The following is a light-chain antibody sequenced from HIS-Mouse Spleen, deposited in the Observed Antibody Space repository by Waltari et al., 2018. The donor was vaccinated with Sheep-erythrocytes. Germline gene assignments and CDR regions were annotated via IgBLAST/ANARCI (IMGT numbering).Light chain of an antibody. CDR3: NYRDSSGNHGV. V-gene: IGLV2-11*01. CDR2: DVS. CDR1: SSAGGGYNY. J-gene: IGLJ2*01. Sequence: QSALTQPRSVSGSPGQSDTISCTGTSSAGGGYNYVSWYLQHPGKAHKLMIYDVSNRPTGLSERFCGSSSGNTASLTITGTQAEEDAYYYCNYRDSSGNHGVFGGGTKLTV.